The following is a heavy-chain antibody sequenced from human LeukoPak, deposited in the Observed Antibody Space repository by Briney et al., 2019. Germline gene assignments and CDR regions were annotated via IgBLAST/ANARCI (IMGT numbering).Heavy chain of an antibody. J-gene: IGHJ6*03. V-gene: IGHV3-21*04. Sequence: PGGSLRLSCAASGFTFSSYSMNWVRQAPGKGLEWVSSISSSSSNMYYADSVKGRFTISRDNAKNSLFLQMNSLRAEDTAVYYCAREYEWVRGVTPYYYQYMDVWGTGTMVTVSS. CDR3: AREYEWVRGVTPYYYQYMDV. CDR2: ISSSSSNM. D-gene: IGHD3-10*01. CDR1: GFTFSSYS.